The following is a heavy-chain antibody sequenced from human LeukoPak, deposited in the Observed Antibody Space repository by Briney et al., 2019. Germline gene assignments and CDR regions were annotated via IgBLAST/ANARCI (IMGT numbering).Heavy chain of an antibody. D-gene: IGHD2-15*01. V-gene: IGHV4-34*01. CDR3: ARGRGYCSGGSCSRPPSYYYYYMDV. CDR2: INHSGST. CDR1: GGSFSGYY. J-gene: IGHJ6*03. Sequence: SETLSLTCAVCGGSFSGYYWSWIRLPPGKGLEWIGEINHSGSTNYNPSLKSRVTISVDTSKNQFSLKLSSVTAADTAVYYCARGRGYCSGGSCSRPPSYYYYYMDVWGKGTTVTVSS.